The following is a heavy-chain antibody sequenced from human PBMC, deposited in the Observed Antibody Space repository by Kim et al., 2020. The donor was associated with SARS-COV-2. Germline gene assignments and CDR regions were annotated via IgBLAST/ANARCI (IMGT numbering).Heavy chain of an antibody. J-gene: IGHJ6*03. CDR3: ARRVREVRGVNRYYYYMDV. Sequence: SETLSLTCAVYGGSFSGYYWSWIRQPPGKGLEWIGEINHSGSTNYNPSLKSRVTISVDTSKNQFSLKLSSVTAADTAVYYCARRVREVRGVNRYYYYMDVWGKGTTVTVSS. V-gene: IGHV4-34*01. CDR2: INHSGST. D-gene: IGHD3-10*01. CDR1: GGSFSGYY.